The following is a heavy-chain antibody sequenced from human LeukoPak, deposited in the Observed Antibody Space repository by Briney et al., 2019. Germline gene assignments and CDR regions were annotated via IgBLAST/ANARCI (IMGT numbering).Heavy chain of an antibody. J-gene: IGHJ4*02. Sequence: SETLSLTCAVYGGSFSGYYWSWIRQPPGKGLEWIGEINHSGSTNYNPSLKSRVTISVDTSKNQFSLKLSSVTAADTAVYCCARGLAVSIYYFDYWGQGTLVTVSS. V-gene: IGHV4-34*01. CDR2: INHSGST. D-gene: IGHD3-16*02. CDR1: GGSFSGYY. CDR3: ARGLAVSIYYFDY.